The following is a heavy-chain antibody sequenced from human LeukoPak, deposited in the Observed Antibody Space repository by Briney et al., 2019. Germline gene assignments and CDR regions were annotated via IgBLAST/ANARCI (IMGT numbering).Heavy chain of an antibody. CDR1: GFIFSSYG. J-gene: IGHJ6*02. Sequence: PGGSLRLSCAASGFIFSSYGMHWVRQAPGKGLEWVAVISYDGSNKYYADSVKGRFAISRDNSKNTLYLQMNNRRAEDTAVYYCAGNYSYYSGMGMWGEGTTVTV. CDR3: AGNYSYYSGMGM. CDR2: ISYDGSNK. V-gene: IGHV3-30*03.